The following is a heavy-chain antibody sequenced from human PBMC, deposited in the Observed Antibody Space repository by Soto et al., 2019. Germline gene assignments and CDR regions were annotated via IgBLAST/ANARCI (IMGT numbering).Heavy chain of an antibody. V-gene: IGHV4-39*07. CDR2: IYYSGST. D-gene: IGHD1-7*01. CDR1: GGSISSSSYY. CDR3: ARDQSATWNYFHYYYGMDV. J-gene: IGHJ6*02. Sequence: SETLSLTCTVSGGSISSSSYYWGWIRQPPGKGLEWIGSIYYSGSTYYNPSLKSRVTISVDTSKNQFSLKLSSVTAADTAVYYCARDQSATWNYFHYYYGMDVWGQGTTVTVSS.